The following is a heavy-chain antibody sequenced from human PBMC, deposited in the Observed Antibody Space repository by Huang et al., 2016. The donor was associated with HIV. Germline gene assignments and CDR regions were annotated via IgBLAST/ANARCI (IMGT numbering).Heavy chain of an antibody. CDR2: IIPILGTA. CDR1: GGTFNDYS. J-gene: IGHJ4*02. Sequence: QVQLVQSGAEVKKPGSSVKVSCKASGGTFNDYSVSWGRQAPGQGREWMGGIIPILGTANYAPKCHGRVTINADESTSTGYMKLSSLRSEDTAMYYCASSAYGGNDYWGQGTLVTVSS. D-gene: IGHD2-15*01. V-gene: IGHV1-69*13. CDR3: ASSAYGGNDY.